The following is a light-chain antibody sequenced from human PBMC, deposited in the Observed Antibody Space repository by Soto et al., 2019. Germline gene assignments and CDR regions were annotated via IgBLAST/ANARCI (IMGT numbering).Light chain of an antibody. CDR1: QSVRSY. Sequence: EIVLTQSPATLSFSPGERATLSCRASQSVRSYLAWYKQIPGQAPRLLIYNTSTRATGIPARFSGSGSGTDFTLTISSLGPEDFAFYYCQRRSDWPITFGGGTRVDIK. V-gene: IGKV3-11*01. J-gene: IGKJ4*01. CDR2: NTS. CDR3: QRRSDWPIT.